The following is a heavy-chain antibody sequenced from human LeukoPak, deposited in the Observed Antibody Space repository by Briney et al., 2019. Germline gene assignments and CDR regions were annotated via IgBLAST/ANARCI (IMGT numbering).Heavy chain of an antibody. V-gene: IGHV1-2*02. Sequence: ASVRVSCKASGYTFTDFYNHWVRQAPGQGLEWMGWINPDSGGTNYVQKFQGRVTLTRDTSISTAYMELTRLTSDDTAVYYCARGLWDDYDQTRFLNWSDPWGQGTLVTVSS. CDR2: INPDSGGT. J-gene: IGHJ5*02. CDR3: ARGLWDDYDQTRFLNWSDP. CDR1: GYTFTDFY. D-gene: IGHD4-17*01.